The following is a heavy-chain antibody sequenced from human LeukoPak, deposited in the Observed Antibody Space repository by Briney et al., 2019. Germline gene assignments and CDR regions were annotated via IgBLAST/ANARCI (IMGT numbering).Heavy chain of an antibody. CDR3: ARDGPRYYDSSGYYTDYFDY. CDR1: GYSISSGYY. J-gene: IGHJ4*02. V-gene: IGHV4-38-2*02. D-gene: IGHD3-22*01. Sequence: SETLSLTCTVSGYSISSGYYWGWIRQPPGKGLEWIGSIYHSGSTYYNPSLKSRVTISVDTSKNQFSLKLSSVTAADTAVYYCARDGPRYYDSSGYYTDYFDYWGQGTLVTVSS. CDR2: IYHSGST.